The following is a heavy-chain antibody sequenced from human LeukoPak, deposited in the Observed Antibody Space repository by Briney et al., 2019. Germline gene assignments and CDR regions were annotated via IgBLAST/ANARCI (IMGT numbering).Heavy chain of an antibody. V-gene: IGHV3-21*01. CDR3: ARDGDYYGSEDYYYYYYMDV. CDR2: ISSSSSYI. CDR1: GFTFSSYS. J-gene: IGHJ6*03. Sequence: PGGSLRLSCAASGFTFSSYSMNWVRQAPGKGLEWVSSISSSSSYIYYADSVKGRFTISRDNAKNSLYLQMNSLRAEDTAVYYCARDGDYYGSEDYYYYYYMDVWGKGTTVTVSS. D-gene: IGHD3-10*01.